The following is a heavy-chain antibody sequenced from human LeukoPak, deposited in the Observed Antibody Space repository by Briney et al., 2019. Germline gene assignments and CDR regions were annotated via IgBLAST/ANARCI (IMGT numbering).Heavy chain of an antibody. CDR1: GGSISSFY. CDR3: VRLYGYTYGHGGMDV. CDR2: IHDSGTT. Sequence: KPSETLSLTCTVSGGSISSFYWTWIRQPPGKGLEWIGYIHDSGTTNSNPSLKSRVTISLDTSRNQFSLKLTSVTAADTAAYYCVRLYGYTYGHGGMDVWGQGTTVTVSS. V-gene: IGHV4-59*08. J-gene: IGHJ6*02. D-gene: IGHD5-18*01.